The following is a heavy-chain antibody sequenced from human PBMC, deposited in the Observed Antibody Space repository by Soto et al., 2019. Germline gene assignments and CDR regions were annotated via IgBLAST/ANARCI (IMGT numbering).Heavy chain of an antibody. CDR3: AKVGDDWNYFDY. D-gene: IGHD3-9*01. Sequence: EVQLLESGGGLVQPGGSLRLSCAASGFTFSSYAMNWVRQAPGKGLEWVSSISGSGGNTYYADSVKGRFTVSRDNSKKTLFLQRSSLRGEDTAVYYCAKVGDDWNYFDYWGQGNLVTVSS. CDR1: GFTFSSYA. CDR2: ISGSGGNT. J-gene: IGHJ4*02. V-gene: IGHV3-23*01.